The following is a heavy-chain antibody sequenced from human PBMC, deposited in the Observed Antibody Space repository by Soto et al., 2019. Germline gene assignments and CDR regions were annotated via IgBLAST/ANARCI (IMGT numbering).Heavy chain of an antibody. V-gene: IGHV1-2*02. D-gene: IGHD6-13*01. Sequence: SGKVCCKASGYTFTSYGISWVRQAPGQGLEWMGWINPNSGGTNYAQKFQGRVTMTRDTSISTAYMELSRLRSDDTAVYYCARDTGQQLDAEYLQHWGQVTPVPLSS. CDR3: ARDTGQQLDAEYLQH. J-gene: IGHJ1*01. CDR2: INPNSGGT. CDR1: GYTFTSYG.